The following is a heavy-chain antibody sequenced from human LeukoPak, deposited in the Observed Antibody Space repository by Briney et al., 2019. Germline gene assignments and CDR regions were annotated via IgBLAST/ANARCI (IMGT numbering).Heavy chain of an antibody. D-gene: IGHD3-22*01. Sequence: GGSLRLSCAASGFTFSTHAMHWVRQAPGKGPEWVAVISYDGGNKYYADSGTGRFSISRDNSKNTLYLQIKSLRPEDTAVYYCARGRRNYDSSGYQGGDYWGQGTLVTVSS. V-gene: IGHV3-30-3*01. J-gene: IGHJ4*02. CDR3: ARGRRNYDSSGYQGGDY. CDR2: ISYDGGNK. CDR1: GFTFSTHA.